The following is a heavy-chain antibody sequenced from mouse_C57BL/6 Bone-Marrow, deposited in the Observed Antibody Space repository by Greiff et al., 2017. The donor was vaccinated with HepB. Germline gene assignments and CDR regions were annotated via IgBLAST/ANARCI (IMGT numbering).Heavy chain of an antibody. CDR3: TREGANWALAWFAY. Sequence: EVQRVESGEGLVKPGGSLKLSCAASGFTFSSYAMSWVRQTPEKRLEWVAYISSGGDYIYYADTVKGRFTIARDNARNTLYLQMSSLKSEDTAMYYGTREGANWALAWFAYWGQGTLVTVSA. CDR1: GFTFSSYA. D-gene: IGHD4-1*01. J-gene: IGHJ3*01. V-gene: IGHV5-9-1*02. CDR2: ISSGGDYI.